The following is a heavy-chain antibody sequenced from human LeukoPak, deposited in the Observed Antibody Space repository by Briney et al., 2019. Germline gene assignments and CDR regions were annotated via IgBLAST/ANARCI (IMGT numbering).Heavy chain of an antibody. V-gene: IGHV3-23*01. Sequence: GGSLKLSCVASGFPFSNYAMTWVRQAPGKGLEWVSTITDSGARTYYADSVKGRFTISRANSQNTLDLQMNSLRVEDTAIYYCAKGVGTGMAYHNGMDVWGQGNRVTVSS. CDR3: AKGVGTGMAYHNGMDV. CDR1: GFPFSNYA. J-gene: IGHJ6*02. CDR2: ITDSGART. D-gene: IGHD5-18*01.